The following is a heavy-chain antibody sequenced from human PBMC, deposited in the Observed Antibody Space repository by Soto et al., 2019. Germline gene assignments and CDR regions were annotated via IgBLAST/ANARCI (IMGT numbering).Heavy chain of an antibody. J-gene: IGHJ4*02. CDR3: ARESPPADY. CDR2: ISAYNGNT. Sequence: GASVKVSCKASGYTFTSYGISWVRQAPGQGLEWMGWISAYNGNTKYAQKLQGRVTLTADTFTSTAYMELRSLRSDDTVVYYCARESPPADYWGQGTLVTVSS. V-gene: IGHV1-18*01. CDR1: GYTFTSYG.